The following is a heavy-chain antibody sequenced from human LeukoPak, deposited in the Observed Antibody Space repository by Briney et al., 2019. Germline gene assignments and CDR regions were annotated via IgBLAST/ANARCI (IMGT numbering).Heavy chain of an antibody. Sequence: ASVKVSCKASGYTFTGYFMHWVRQAPGQGLEWMGWINPDSGGTNYAQKFQDRVIMTRNTSISTVSMELSSLRSDDTAVYYCARGLNWNGGNMDVWGKGTTVTVSS. D-gene: IGHD1-1*01. CDR2: INPDSGGT. J-gene: IGHJ6*03. CDR3: ARGLNWNGGNMDV. V-gene: IGHV1-2*02. CDR1: GYTFTGYF.